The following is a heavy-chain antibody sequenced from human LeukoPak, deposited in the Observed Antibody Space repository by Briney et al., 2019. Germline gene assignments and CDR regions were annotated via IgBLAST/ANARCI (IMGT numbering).Heavy chain of an antibody. J-gene: IGHJ4*02. CDR3: ARDHSFTVVRGVIDY. V-gene: IGHV3-21*01. Sequence: PGGSLRLSCVASGFTFSSYSMNRVRQAPGKGLEWVSSISSSSSYIYYADSVKGRFTISRDNAKNSLYLQMNSLRAEDTAVYYCARDHSFTVVRGVIDYWGQGTLVTVSS. D-gene: IGHD3-10*01. CDR1: GFTFSSYS. CDR2: ISSSSSYI.